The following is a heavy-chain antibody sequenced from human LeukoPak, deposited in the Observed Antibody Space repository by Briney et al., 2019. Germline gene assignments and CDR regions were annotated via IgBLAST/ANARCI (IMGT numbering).Heavy chain of an antibody. V-gene: IGHV3-23*01. J-gene: IGHJ3*02. CDR3: AKSGQWLVQFDAFDI. D-gene: IGHD6-19*01. CDR2: ISGSGGST. CDR1: GFTFSSYE. Sequence: GGSLRLSCAASGFTFSSYEMNWVRQAPGKGLEWVSAISGSGGSTYYADSVKGRFTISRDNSKNTLYLQMNSLRAEDTAVYYCAKSGQWLVQFDAFDIWGQGTMVTVSS.